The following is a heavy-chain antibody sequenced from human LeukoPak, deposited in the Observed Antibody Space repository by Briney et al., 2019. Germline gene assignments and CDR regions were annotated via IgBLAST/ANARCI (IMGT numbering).Heavy chain of an antibody. CDR3: ARVLPYSSGWGVDY. Sequence: SETLSLTCVVSGGSISSFYWSWIRQPPGKALEWIGYIYSSGSTSYNPSLKSRVTISVDTSKNQFSLRLSSVTAADTAVYYCARVLPYSSGWGVDYWGQGTLVTVSS. D-gene: IGHD6-19*01. J-gene: IGHJ4*02. CDR2: IYSSGST. CDR1: GGSISSFY. V-gene: IGHV4-59*01.